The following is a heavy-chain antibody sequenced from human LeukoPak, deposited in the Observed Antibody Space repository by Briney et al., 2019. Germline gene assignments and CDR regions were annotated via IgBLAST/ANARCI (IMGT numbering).Heavy chain of an antibody. CDR3: AKDLEVVVVPAASFDY. D-gene: IGHD2-2*01. CDR1: GFSFYDYA. V-gene: IGHV3-23*01. J-gene: IGHJ4*02. Sequence: GGSLRLSCEASGFSFYDYAMSWVRQAPGKGLEWVSTISYTGGSTYFADSVKGRFTISRDNSKSTLYLQMNSLRAEDTAVYYCAKDLEVVVVPAASFDYWGQGTLVTVSS. CDR2: ISYTGGST.